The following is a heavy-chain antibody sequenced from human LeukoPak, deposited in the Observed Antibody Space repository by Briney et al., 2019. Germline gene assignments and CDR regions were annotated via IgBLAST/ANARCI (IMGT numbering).Heavy chain of an antibody. Sequence: GASVKVSCKVSGYTLTELSMHWVRQAPGKGLEWMGGFDPEDGETIYAQKFQGRVTMTEDTSTDTAYMELSSLRSEDTAVYYCASRLREGRERLLSLVTPYYYYYYMDVWGKGTTVTVSS. J-gene: IGHJ6*03. CDR2: FDPEDGET. CDR1: GYTLTELS. CDR3: ASRLREGRERLLSLVTPYYYYYYMDV. V-gene: IGHV1-24*01. D-gene: IGHD3-3*01.